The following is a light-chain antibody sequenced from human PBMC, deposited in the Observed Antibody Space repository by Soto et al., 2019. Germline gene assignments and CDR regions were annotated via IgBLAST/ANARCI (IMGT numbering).Light chain of an antibody. J-gene: IGKJ1*01. V-gene: IGKV1-39*01. CDR1: QSISSY. CDR3: QQYGSSPGT. Sequence: DIQMTLSPSSLSATVEDRVTITCRASQSISSYLNWYQQKPGKAPKLLIYAASSLQSGVPSRFSGSGSGTDFTLTINRLEPEDFAVYYCQQYGSSPGTFGQGTKVDIK. CDR2: AAS.